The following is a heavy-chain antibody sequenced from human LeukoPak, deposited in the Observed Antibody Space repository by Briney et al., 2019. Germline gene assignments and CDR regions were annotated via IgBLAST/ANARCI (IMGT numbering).Heavy chain of an antibody. CDR1: VVSFSGYY. J-gene: IGHJ6*03. Sequence: NPSETLSLTCAVYVVSFSGYYWSWIRQPPGKGLEWIGEINHSGSTNYNSSLKSRVTISVNTSKNQFSLKLSSVTAADTAVYYCARGYYGSGSHCCHMDVWGKGTTITVS. D-gene: IGHD3-10*01. V-gene: IGHV4-34*01. CDR2: INHSGST. CDR3: ARGYYGSGSHCCHMDV.